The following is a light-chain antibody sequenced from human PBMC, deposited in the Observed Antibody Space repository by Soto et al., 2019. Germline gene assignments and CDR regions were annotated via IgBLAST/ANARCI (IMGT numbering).Light chain of an antibody. V-gene: IGKV1-33*01. CDR2: DAS. J-gene: IGKJ1*01. CDR1: QDISNY. Sequence: DIQMTQSPSSLSASVGDRVTITCQASQDISNYLNWYQQKPGKAPKLLIYDASSLESGVPSRFSGSGSGTEFTLTISSLQPEDFGIYYCQQYENYWTFGQGTKVDIK. CDR3: QQYENYWT.